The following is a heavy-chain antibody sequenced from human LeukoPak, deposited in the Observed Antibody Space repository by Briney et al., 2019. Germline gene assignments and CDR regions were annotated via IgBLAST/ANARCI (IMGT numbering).Heavy chain of an antibody. Sequence: SETLSLTCTVSGGSISSGIYYWSWLRQPAGKGLEWIGRLYTSGSTNYNPSLKSRVTISVETSKNQFSLKLRSLTAADTAVYYCARTTEGYGGGPGYSYYYYMDVWGKGTTVTISS. CDR2: LYTSGST. CDR1: GGSISSGIYY. CDR3: ARTTEGYGGGPGYSYYYYMDV. J-gene: IGHJ6*03. D-gene: IGHD4-23*01. V-gene: IGHV4-61*02.